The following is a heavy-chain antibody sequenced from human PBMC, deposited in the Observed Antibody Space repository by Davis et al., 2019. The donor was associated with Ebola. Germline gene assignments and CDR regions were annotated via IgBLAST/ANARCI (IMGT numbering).Heavy chain of an antibody. CDR2: ISTYNGNT. CDR1: GYTFTSYG. Sequence: AASVKVSCKASGYTFTSYGISWVRQAPRQGLEWMGWISTYNGNTNFAQKLQGRVTMTTDTSTSPASMELRRLRSDDTAVYYCARMAAAGTKLDVWGQGTTVTVSS. D-gene: IGHD6-13*01. J-gene: IGHJ6*02. CDR3: ARMAAAGTKLDV. V-gene: IGHV1-18*04.